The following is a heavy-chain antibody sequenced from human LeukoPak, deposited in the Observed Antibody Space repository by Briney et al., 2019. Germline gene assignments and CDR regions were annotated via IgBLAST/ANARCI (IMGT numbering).Heavy chain of an antibody. V-gene: IGHV4-39*01. Sequence: PSETLSPTCTVSGGSISTSSYYWGWIRQPPGKGLEWTGSIYYSGSTYYNPSLKSRVTISVDTSKDQFSLKLSSVTAADTAIYYCARRGNYNPGYFDYWGQGTLVTVSS. D-gene: IGHD1-14*01. J-gene: IGHJ4*02. CDR1: GGSISTSSYY. CDR2: IYYSGST. CDR3: ARRGNYNPGYFDY.